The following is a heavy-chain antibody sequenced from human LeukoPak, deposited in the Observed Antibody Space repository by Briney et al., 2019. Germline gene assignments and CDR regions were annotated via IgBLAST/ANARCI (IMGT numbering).Heavy chain of an antibody. V-gene: IGHV4-34*01. CDR1: GGSFSGYY. Sequence: SETLSLTCAVYGGSFSGYYWSWIRQPPGKGLEWIGEINHSGSTNYNPSLKSRVTISVDTSKNQFSLKLSSVTAADTAVYYCASEIPGHCGGDCTDYWGQGTLVTVSS. D-gene: IGHD2-21*02. CDR3: ASEIPGHCGGDCTDY. J-gene: IGHJ4*02. CDR2: INHSGST.